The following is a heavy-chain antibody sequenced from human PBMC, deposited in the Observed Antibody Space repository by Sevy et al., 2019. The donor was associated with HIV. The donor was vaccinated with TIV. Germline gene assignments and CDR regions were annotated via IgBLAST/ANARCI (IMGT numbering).Heavy chain of an antibody. D-gene: IGHD6-19*01. V-gene: IGHV3-23*01. J-gene: IGHJ4*02. Sequence: GGSLRLSCAASGCTFSSYAMSWVRQAPGKGLEWVSAISGSGGSTYYSDTVNGRFTISRANAKNTLYLQMNSLTADATAVYYCAKGLSGYDSGIVVAGSDYFDYWGQGTLVTVSS. CDR1: GCTFSSYA. CDR2: ISGSGGST. CDR3: AKGLSGYDSGIVVAGSDYFDY.